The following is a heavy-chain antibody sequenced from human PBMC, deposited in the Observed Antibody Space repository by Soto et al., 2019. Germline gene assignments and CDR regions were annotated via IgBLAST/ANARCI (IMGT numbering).Heavy chain of an antibody. CDR2: ISGSGSGT. Sequence: QPGGSLRLSCAASGFTFSSYAMSWVRQAPGKGLEWVSAISGSGSGTYYADSVKGRFTASRDNSKNTLYLQMNSLRAEDTAVYYCAKDPNSGWYSIVDHWGQGTLVTVSS. D-gene: IGHD6-19*01. CDR1: GFTFSSYA. J-gene: IGHJ5*02. V-gene: IGHV3-23*01. CDR3: AKDPNSGWYSIVDH.